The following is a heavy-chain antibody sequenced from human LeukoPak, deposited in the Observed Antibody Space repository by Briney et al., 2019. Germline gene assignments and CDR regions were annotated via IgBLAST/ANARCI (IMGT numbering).Heavy chain of an antibody. V-gene: IGHV4-59*01. CDR2: IYYSGTT. Sequence: PSETLSLTRTVSGGSISGYYWSWIRQSPGKGLEWIGYIYYSGTTNYNPSLMSRVTISVDTSKNQFSLRLSSVTAADTAVYYCARVLAVAGSSWYFDLWGRGTLVTVSS. CDR3: ARVLAVAGSSWYFDL. CDR1: GGSISGYY. J-gene: IGHJ2*01. D-gene: IGHD6-19*01.